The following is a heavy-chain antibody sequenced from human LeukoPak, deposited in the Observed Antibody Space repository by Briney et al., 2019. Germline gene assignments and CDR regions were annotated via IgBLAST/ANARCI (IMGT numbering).Heavy chain of an antibody. CDR1: GFTFSCYA. J-gene: IGHJ6*02. CDR2: ISGSGGTT. D-gene: IGHD6-13*01. CDR3: AKQGYSSSWYGDYYYGMDV. V-gene: IGHV3-23*01. Sequence: GGSLRLSCAASGFTFSCYAMSWVRQAPGKGLDWVSAISGSGGTTYYADSVKGRFTISRDNSKNTLYLQMNSLRAEDTAVYYCAKQGYSSSWYGDYYYGMDVWGQGTTVTVSS.